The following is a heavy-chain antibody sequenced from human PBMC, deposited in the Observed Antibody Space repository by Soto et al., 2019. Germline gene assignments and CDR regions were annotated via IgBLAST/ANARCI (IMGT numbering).Heavy chain of an antibody. D-gene: IGHD1-1*01. CDR1: GYTFTSYG. CDR3: ARGGTPIAL. Sequence: QVQLVQSGAEVKKPGASVKVSCKASGYTFTSYGISWVRQAPGHGLEWMGWFRPYNGNTNSAQKLQGRVTMTPDTSTSTAYMELWSLASDETAVYYCARGGTPIALWGQGTLVTVSS. V-gene: IGHV1-18*01. J-gene: IGHJ5*02. CDR2: FRPYNGNT.